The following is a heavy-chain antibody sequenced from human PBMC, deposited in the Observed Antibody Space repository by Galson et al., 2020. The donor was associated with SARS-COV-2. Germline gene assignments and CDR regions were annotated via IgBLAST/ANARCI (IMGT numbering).Heavy chain of an antibody. Sequence: SETLSLTCTVSGGSISSSSYYWGWIRQPPGKGLEWIGSIYYSGSTYYNPSLKSRVTISVDTSKNQFSLKLSSVTAADTAVYYCARKVGYCSGGSCHYWYFDLWGRGTLFTVSS. CDR2: IYYSGST. J-gene: IGHJ2*01. V-gene: IGHV4-39*01. CDR1: GGSISSSSYY. CDR3: ARKVGYCSGGSCHYWYFDL. D-gene: IGHD2-15*01.